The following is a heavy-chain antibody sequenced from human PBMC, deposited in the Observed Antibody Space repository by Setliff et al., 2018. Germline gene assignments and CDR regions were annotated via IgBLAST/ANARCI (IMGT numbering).Heavy chain of an antibody. V-gene: IGHV4-38-2*02. CDR1: GYSISSGYI. CDR2: IGHTGSI. D-gene: IGHD2-21*02. Sequence: TSETLSLTCTVSGYSISSGYIWGWIRQPPGKGLEWVGNIGHTGSINYNPSLKSRLTISRDTSKNQVSLKLNSVTATDTAVYYCARDLGHGGDSDYWGQGIQATVSS. CDR3: ARDLGHGGDSDY. J-gene: IGHJ4*02.